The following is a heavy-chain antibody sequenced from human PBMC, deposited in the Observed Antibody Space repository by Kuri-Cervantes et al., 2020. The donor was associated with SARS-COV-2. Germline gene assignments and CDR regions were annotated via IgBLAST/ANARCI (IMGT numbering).Heavy chain of an antibody. Sequence: ASVKVSCKASGYTFTSYYMHWVRQAPGQGLEWMGIINSSGGSTSYAQKFQGRVTMTTDTSTSTAYMELRSLRSDDTAVYYCARDAGYYDSSGYRYYFDYWGQGTLVTVSS. D-gene: IGHD3-22*01. CDR2: INSSGGST. V-gene: IGHV1-46*01. CDR3: ARDAGYYDSSGYRYYFDY. J-gene: IGHJ4*02. CDR1: GYTFTSYY.